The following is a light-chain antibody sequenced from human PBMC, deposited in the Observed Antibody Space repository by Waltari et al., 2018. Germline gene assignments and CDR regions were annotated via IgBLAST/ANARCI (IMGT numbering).Light chain of an antibody. J-gene: IGKJ2*01. V-gene: IGKV3-11*01. CDR2: DAS. Sequence: EIVLTQSPATLSSSPGERATLPCRASQSVSSSLAWYQQKPGQAPRLLIYDASKRATGLPARFSGSGSGTDFTLTIGGLEPEDFAVYYCQQRSDWPFTFGQGTKLEI. CDR3: QQRSDWPFT. CDR1: QSVSSS.